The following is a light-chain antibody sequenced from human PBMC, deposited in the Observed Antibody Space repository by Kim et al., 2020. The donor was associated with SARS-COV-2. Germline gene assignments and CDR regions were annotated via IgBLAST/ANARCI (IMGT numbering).Light chain of an antibody. CDR2: DAS. CDR3: QQRSNWLT. V-gene: IGKV3-11*01. Sequence: EIVLTQSPATLSLSPGERATLSCRASQSVSSYLAWYQQKPGQAPRLLIYDASNRATGIPARFSGSGSGTDFTLTISSLEPEDFAVYYCQQRSNWLTFGGGTKLEI. J-gene: IGKJ4*01. CDR1: QSVSSY.